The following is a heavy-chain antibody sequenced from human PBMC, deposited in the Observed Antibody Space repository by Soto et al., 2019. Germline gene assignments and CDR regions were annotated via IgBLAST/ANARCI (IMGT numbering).Heavy chain of an antibody. V-gene: IGHV3-7*01. CDR1: GFTFNNYW. J-gene: IGHJ5*02. D-gene: IGHD3-16*01. CDR2: IKQDGSEK. CDR3: ARGGIGPRLDP. Sequence: EVQLVESGGNLVQPGGSLRLSCAASGFTFNNYWMSWVRQAPGKGLEWVANIKQDGSEKYYVDSVKGRFTISRDNAKNSLYLQMNSLRAEDTAVYYCARGGIGPRLDPWGQGTLVTVSS.